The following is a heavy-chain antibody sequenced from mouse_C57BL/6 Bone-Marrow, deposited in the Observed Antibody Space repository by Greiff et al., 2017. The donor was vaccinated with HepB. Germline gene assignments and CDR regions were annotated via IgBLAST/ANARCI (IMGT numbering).Heavy chain of an antibody. CDR3: ARDGPITAVEAANFDY. V-gene: IGHV1-50*01. CDR2: IDPSDSNT. Sequence: QVQLQQPGAELVKPGASVKLSCKASGYTFTSYWMQWVKQRPGQGLEWIGEIDPSDSNTNYNQKFKGKATLTVDTSSSTAYMQLSSLTSEDSAVYYCARDGPITAVEAANFDYWGQGTTLTVSS. J-gene: IGHJ2*01. CDR1: GYTFTSYW. D-gene: IGHD1-1*01.